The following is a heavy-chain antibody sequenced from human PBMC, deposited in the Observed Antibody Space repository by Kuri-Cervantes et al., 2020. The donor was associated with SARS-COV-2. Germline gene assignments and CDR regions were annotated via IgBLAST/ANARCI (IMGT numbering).Heavy chain of an antibody. D-gene: IGHD3-10*01. CDR3: VKDRSGSGSYYYYFDY. J-gene: IGHJ4*02. CDR2: ISSGSTYI. V-gene: IGHV3-21*01. CDR1: GFTFSNYN. Sequence: GGSLRLSCAASGFTFSNYNMNWVRQAPGKGLEWVSSISSGSTYIYYADSVKGRFTISRDNSKNTLYLQMSSLKAEDTAVYYCVKDRSGSGSYYYYFDYWGQGTLVTVSS.